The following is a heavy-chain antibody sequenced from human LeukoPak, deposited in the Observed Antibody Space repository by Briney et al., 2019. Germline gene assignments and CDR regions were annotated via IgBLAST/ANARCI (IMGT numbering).Heavy chain of an antibody. CDR2: IYYSGST. CDR3: ANYDDGSGYGY. D-gene: IGHD3-22*01. J-gene: IGHJ4*02. Sequence: SETLSLTCTVSGGSISSYYWSWIRQPPGKGLEWIGYIYYSGSTNYNPSLKSRVTISVDTSKNQFSLKLSSVTAADTAVYYCANYDDGSGYGYWGQGTLVTVSS. CDR1: GGSISSYY. V-gene: IGHV4-59*08.